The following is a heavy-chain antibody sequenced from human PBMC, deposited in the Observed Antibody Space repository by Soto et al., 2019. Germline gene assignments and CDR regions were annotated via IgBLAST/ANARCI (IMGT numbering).Heavy chain of an antibody. CDR2: ISSNGGST. D-gene: IGHD2-2*01. CDR1: GFTFSSYA. Sequence: GSLRLSCAASGFTFSSYAMHWVRQAPGKGLEYVSAISSNGGSTYYANSVKGRFTISRDNSKNTLYLQMGSLRAEDMAVYYCARSPGYQLLVHFDYWGQGTLVTVSS. V-gene: IGHV3-64*01. J-gene: IGHJ4*02. CDR3: ARSPGYQLLVHFDY.